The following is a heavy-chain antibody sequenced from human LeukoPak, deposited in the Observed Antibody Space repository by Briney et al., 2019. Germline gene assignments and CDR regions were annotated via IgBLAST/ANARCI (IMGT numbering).Heavy chain of an antibody. CDR1: GGSFSGYY. CDR2: INHSGST. J-gene: IGHJ5*02. V-gene: IGHV4-34*01. Sequence: SETLSLTCAVYGGSFSGYYWSWIRQPPGKGLEWIGEINHSGSTNYNPSLKSRVTITVDTSKNQFSLKLSSVTAADTAVYYCARGRTYYYDSSGYYSWTSENRRWFDPWGQGTLVTVSS. CDR3: ARGRTYYYDSSGYYSWTSENRRWFDP. D-gene: IGHD3-22*01.